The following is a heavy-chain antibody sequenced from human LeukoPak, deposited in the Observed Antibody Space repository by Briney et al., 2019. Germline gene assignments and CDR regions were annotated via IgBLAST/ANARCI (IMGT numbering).Heavy chain of an antibody. CDR1: GFSFRRHY. V-gene: IGHV3-7*05. D-gene: IGHD3-10*01. J-gene: IGHJ4*02. Sequence: PGGSLRLYCATSGFSFRRHYMSWVRHAPGKGPEWVANIKRDGSDKYYVDSVKGRFTISRDNAKNSLYLQMNSLRAEDTAVYYCTRDSQGSGTYSVDYWGQGTLVTVSS. CDR2: IKRDGSDK. CDR3: TRDSQGSGTYSVDY.